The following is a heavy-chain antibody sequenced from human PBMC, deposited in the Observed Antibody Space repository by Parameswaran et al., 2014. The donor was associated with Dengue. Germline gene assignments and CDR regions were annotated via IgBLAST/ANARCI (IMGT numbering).Heavy chain of an antibody. CDR3: ASGYDILTGFPPFDY. V-gene: IGHV3-11*01. J-gene: IGHJ4*02. CDR2: ISSSGSTI. Sequence: GESLKISCAASGFTFSDYYMSWIRQAPGKGLEWVSYISSSGSTIYYADSVKGRFTISRDNAKNSLYLQMNSLRAEDTAVYYCASGYDILTGFPPFDYWGQGTLVTVSS. D-gene: IGHD3-9*01. CDR1: GFTFSDYY.